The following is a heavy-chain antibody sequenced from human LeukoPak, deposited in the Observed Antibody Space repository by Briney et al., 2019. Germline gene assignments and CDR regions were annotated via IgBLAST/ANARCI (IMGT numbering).Heavy chain of an antibody. V-gene: IGHV3-7*01. J-gene: IGHJ5*02. Sequence: PGGSLRLSCAASGFTFSSYWMSWVRQAPGKGLEWVANIKQDGSEKYYVDSVKGRFTISRDNAKNSLYLQMSSLRAEDTAVYYCARAAVRNYYGSGFDPWGQGTLVTVSS. CDR3: ARAAVRNYYGSGFDP. CDR1: GFTFSSYW. D-gene: IGHD3-10*01. CDR2: IKQDGSEK.